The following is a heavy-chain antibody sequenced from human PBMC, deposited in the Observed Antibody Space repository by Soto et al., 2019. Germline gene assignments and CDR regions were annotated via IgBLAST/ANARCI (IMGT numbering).Heavy chain of an antibody. CDR2: IYYSGST. CDR1: GSSIGSSSYS. V-gene: IGHV4-39*01. D-gene: IGHD6-13*01. CDR3: ARHPGPNTSSWPNDAFDI. J-gene: IGHJ3*02. Sequence: PSETLSLTCTVSGSSIGSSSYSGGWIRQPPGKGLEWIGSIYYSGSTYYNPSLKSRVTISVDTSKNQFSLKLSSVTAADTAVYYCARHPGPNTSSWPNDAFDIWGQGTMVTVSS.